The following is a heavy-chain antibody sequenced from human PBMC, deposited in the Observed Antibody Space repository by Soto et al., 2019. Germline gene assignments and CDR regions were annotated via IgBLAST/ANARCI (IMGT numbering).Heavy chain of an antibody. V-gene: IGHV4-39*01. J-gene: IGHJ6*02. Sequence: SETLSLTCSVSGYSVSSSDFYWAWIRQPPGKGLEWIGSMLYSGLTYYNPSLKSRVTLSVDTSKNQFSVRLNSVTASDTAVYYCAPLTVPLSGPYGIHVWGQGTTVTVSS. D-gene: IGHD2-15*01. CDR3: APLTVPLSGPYGIHV. CDR2: MLYSGLT. CDR1: GYSVSSSDFY.